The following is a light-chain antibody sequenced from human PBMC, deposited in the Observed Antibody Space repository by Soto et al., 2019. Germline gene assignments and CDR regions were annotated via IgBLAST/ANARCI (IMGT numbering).Light chain of an antibody. Sequence: DIQMAPSPSSPSASVRGRVTTTCRASQSISSYLNWYQQKPGKAPKLLIYAASSLQSGVPSRFSGSGSGTDFTLTISSLQPEDFATYYCQQSYSTPWTFGQGTKVDIK. CDR1: QSISSY. V-gene: IGKV1-39*01. J-gene: IGKJ1*01. CDR2: AAS. CDR3: QQSYSTPWT.